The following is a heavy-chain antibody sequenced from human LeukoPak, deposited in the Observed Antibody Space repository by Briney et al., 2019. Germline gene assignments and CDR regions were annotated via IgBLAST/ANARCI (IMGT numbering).Heavy chain of an antibody. V-gene: IGHV1-8*01. CDR2: MNPNSGNT. CDR1: GYTFTSYD. D-gene: IGHD2-2*02. J-gene: IGHJ6*03. Sequence: ASVKVSCKASGYTFTSYDNNWVRQATGQGLEWMGWMNPNSGNTGYAQKFQGRVTMTRNTSISTAYMELSSLRSEDTAVYYCARVPAAIEGYYYYYMDVWGKGTTVTVSS. CDR3: ARVPAAIEGYYYYYMDV.